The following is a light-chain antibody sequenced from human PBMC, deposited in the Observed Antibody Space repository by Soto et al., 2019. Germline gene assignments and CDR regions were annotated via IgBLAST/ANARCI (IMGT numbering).Light chain of an antibody. CDR3: QQRGTWPLT. V-gene: IGKV3-11*01. CDR2: GVS. Sequence: ETVLTQSPATLSLSPGESATLSCRASQTVSRFFAWYQQKPGQSPRLLIYGVSNRATGVPARFSASGSGTXXXLAISSREPEDAAVYYCQQRGTWPLTFGGGTKVEIK. CDR1: QTVSRF. J-gene: IGKJ4*01.